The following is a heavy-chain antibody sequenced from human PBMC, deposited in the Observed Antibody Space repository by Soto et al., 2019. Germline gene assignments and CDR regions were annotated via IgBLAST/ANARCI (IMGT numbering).Heavy chain of an antibody. D-gene: IGHD2-15*01. J-gene: IGHJ6*04. CDR2: IYYSGST. V-gene: IGHV4-59*01. CDR1: GGSSVTYG. CDR3: ARDAVGGGRCYRPGCRFPDV. Sequence: PSQTLRLTWTVAGGSSVTYGWSWIRQPPGKGLEWIGYIYYSGSTNYNPSLKSRVTISVDTSKNQFSLKLSSVTAADTAVYYCARDAVGGGRCYRPGCRFPDVWGKGTTVTVSS.